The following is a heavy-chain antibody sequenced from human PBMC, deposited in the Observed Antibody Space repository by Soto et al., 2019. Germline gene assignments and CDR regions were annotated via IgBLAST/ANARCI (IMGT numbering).Heavy chain of an antibody. CDR3: ARVSGTLERYSDLDY. J-gene: IGHJ4*02. Sequence: EVQLVESGGGLVKPGGSLRLSCAASGFIFSSYSMNWVRQAPGKGLEWVSSISPRSDYIYFADSMRGRFTISRDNAQNSLYLHMNNLRAEDTAVYHSARVSGTLERYSDLDYWGQGTLVTVSS. D-gene: IGHD3-10*01. CDR1: GFIFSSYS. V-gene: IGHV3-21*06. CDR2: ISPRSDYI.